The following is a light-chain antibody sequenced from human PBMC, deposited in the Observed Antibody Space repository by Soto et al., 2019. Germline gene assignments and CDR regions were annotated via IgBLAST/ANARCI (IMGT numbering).Light chain of an antibody. CDR3: QHYNNCPPMST. CDR1: QNVGRN. V-gene: IGKV3-15*01. Sequence: EIVMTQSPDTLSVSPGERATLSCRASQNVGRNVAWYQQRPGQAPRPLIHGTSTRAADIPARFSGSVSGTEFTLTIDSLQPEDFVIYYCQHYNNCPPMSTFGQGPKLEMK. CDR2: GTS. J-gene: IGKJ2*01.